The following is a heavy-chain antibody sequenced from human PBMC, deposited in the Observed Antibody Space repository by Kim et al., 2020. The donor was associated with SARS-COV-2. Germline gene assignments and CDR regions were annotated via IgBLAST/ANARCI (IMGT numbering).Heavy chain of an antibody. D-gene: IGHD3-10*01. V-gene: IGHV3-23*01. J-gene: IGHJ4*02. CDR2: GST. CDR3: AKFGSGFDY. Sequence: GSTYYADAVKGRFTISRDNSKNTLYLQMNSLRAEDTAVYYCAKFGSGFDYWGQGTLVTVSS.